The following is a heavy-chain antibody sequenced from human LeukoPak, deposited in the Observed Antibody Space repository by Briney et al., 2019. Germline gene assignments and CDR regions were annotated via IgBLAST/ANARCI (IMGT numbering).Heavy chain of an antibody. V-gene: IGHV4-34*01. J-gene: IGHJ6*03. Sequence: PSETLSLTCAVYGGSFSGYYWSWIRQPPGKGLEWIGEINHSGSTNYNPSLKSRVTISVDTSKNQFSLKLSSVTAADTAVYYCARVIKPLVDIVNTMGYYYYMDVWGKGTTVTVSS. CDR3: ARVIKPLVDIVNTMGYYYYMDV. CDR1: GGSFSGYY. CDR2: INHSGST. D-gene: IGHD5-12*01.